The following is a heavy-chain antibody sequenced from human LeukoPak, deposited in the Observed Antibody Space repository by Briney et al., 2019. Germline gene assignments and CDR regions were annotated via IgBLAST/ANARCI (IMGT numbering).Heavy chain of an antibody. CDR3: NLVLYHSGRPGP. Sequence: SETLSLTCAVYDATLIGYYWSWIRQPPGKGLEWIGEIDHSGNTRYNPSLKGRVTVSIDTSKNQFYLKVNSVTAADTAVYYCNLVLYHSGRPGPWGQGTLVPVSS. CDR1: DATLIGYY. D-gene: IGHD1-14*01. CDR2: IDHSGNT. J-gene: IGHJ5*02. V-gene: IGHV4-34*08.